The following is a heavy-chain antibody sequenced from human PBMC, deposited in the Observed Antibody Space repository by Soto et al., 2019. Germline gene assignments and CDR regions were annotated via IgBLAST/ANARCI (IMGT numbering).Heavy chain of an antibody. Sequence: PSETLSLTCTVSGASISQYYWSWIRQPPGKGLEWIGYIYFSGSTNYNPSLKSRVTTSVEMSKNQFSLKLSSVTAADTAVYYCASPGGLSGYHFYYWGQGTLVTVSS. V-gene: IGHV4-59*01. CDR1: GASISQYY. CDR3: ASPGGLSGYHFYY. J-gene: IGHJ4*02. CDR2: IYFSGST. D-gene: IGHD3-22*01.